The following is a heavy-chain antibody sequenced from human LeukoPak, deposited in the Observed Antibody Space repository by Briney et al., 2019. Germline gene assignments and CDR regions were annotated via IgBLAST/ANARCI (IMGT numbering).Heavy chain of an antibody. V-gene: IGHV4-30-2*01. D-gene: IGHD3-22*01. CDR2: IYHSGST. CDR3: ARDREDSSDYYYFDY. CDR1: GGSISSSGYS. Sequence: PSETLSLTCAVSGGSISSSGYSWSWIRQPPGKGLEWIGYIYHSGSTHYNPSLKSRVTISVDRSKNQFSLKLSSVTAADTAVYYCARDREDSSDYYYFDYWGQGTLVTVSS. J-gene: IGHJ4*02.